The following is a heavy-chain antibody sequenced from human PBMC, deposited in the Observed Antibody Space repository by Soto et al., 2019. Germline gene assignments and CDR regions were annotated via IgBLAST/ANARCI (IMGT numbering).Heavy chain of an antibody. CDR3: AKERSSILWPGGFDP. CDR2: ISGSGGST. Sequence: GGSLRLSCAASGFTFSSYAMSWVRQAPGKGLEWVSAISGSGGSTYYADSVKGRFTISRDNSKNALYLQMNSLRAEDTAVYYCAKERSSILWPGGFDPWGQGTLVTVSS. D-gene: IGHD2-21*01. V-gene: IGHV3-23*01. CDR1: GFTFSSYA. J-gene: IGHJ5*02.